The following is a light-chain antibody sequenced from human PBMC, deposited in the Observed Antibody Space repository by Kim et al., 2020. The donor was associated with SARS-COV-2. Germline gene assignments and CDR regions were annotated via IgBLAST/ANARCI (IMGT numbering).Light chain of an antibody. CDR1: QTITTY. V-gene: IGKV1-39*01. CDR2: AAS. CDR3: QQSYSTPRT. J-gene: IGKJ2*01. Sequence: DIQMTQSPSSLSASVGDKVSITCRASQTITTYLNWYQQRRGKAPKLLIYAASTLQSGVPSRFSGSGSGTDFTLTISSLQPEDFATYYCQQSYSTPRTFGQGTKLEIK.